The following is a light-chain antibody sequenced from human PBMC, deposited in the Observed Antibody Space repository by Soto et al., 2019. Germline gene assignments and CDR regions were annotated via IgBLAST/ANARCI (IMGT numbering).Light chain of an antibody. CDR3: QSYDSSLSGYV. V-gene: IGLV1-40*01. CDR2: GNS. Sequence: QSVLTHPPSVSGAPGQRVTSSCTGSSSNIGAGYDVHWYQQLPGTAPKLLIYGNSNRPSGVPDRFSGSKSGTSASLAITGLQAEDEADYYCQSYDSSLSGYVFGTGTKVTVL. J-gene: IGLJ1*01. CDR1: SSNIGAGYD.